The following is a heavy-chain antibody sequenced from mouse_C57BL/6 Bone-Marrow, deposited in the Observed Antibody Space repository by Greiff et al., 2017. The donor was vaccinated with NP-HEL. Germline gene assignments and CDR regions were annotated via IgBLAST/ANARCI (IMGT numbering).Heavy chain of an antibody. CDR2: ILPGSGST. J-gene: IGHJ1*03. Sequence: QVQLQQSGAELMKPGASVKLSCKASGYTFTGYWIAWVKQRPGHGLEWIGEILPGSGSTNYNEKFKGKATFTADTSPNTAYMQLSSLTTEDSAVYYCARDQCVRQEWDIGVWGTGTTVTVSS. CDR1: GYTFTGYW. V-gene: IGHV1-9*01. D-gene: IGHD2-14*01. CDR3: ARDQCVRQEWDIGV.